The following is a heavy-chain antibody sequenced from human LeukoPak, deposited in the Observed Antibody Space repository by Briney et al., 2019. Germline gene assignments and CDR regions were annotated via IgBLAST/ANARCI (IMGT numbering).Heavy chain of an antibody. CDR3: ARDSYY. Sequence: GGSLRLSCAASGFTFSSSGMSWVRQAPGKGLEWVSTISGSGDNTYYADSVKGRFTISRDNAKNTLYLQMNSLRAEDTAVYYCARDSYYWGQGTLVTVSS. CDR2: ISGSGDNT. CDR1: GFTFSSSG. V-gene: IGHV3-23*01. J-gene: IGHJ4*02.